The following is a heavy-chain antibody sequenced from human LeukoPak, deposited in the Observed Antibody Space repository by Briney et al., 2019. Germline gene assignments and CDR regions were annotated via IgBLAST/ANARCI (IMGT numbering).Heavy chain of an antibody. J-gene: IGHJ4*02. D-gene: IGHD6-13*01. V-gene: IGHV1-18*01. CDR2: ISAYNGNT. Sequence: ASVRVSCKASGYTFTSYGISWVRQAPGQGLEWMGWISAYNGNTNYAQKLQGRVTMTTDTSTSTAYMELRSLRSDDTAVYYCARDRGMYSSSWYGGAYWGQGTLVTVSS. CDR3: ARDRGMYSSSWYGGAY. CDR1: GYTFTSYG.